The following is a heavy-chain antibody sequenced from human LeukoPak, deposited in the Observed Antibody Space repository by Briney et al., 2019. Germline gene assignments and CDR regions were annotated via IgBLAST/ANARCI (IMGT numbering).Heavy chain of an antibody. Sequence: ASVKVSCKASGGTFSSYAISWVRQAPGQGLEWMGGIIPIFGTANYAQKFQGRVTITTDESTSTAYMELSSLRSEDTAVYYCARAGHGGSSWPYPDGFDPWGQGTLVTVSS. V-gene: IGHV1-69*05. CDR3: ARAGHGGSSWPYPDGFDP. CDR2: IIPIFGTA. D-gene: IGHD6-13*01. CDR1: GGTFSSYA. J-gene: IGHJ5*02.